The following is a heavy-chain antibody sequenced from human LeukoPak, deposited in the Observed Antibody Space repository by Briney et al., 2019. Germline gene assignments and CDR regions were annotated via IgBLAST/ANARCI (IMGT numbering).Heavy chain of an antibody. CDR3: ARVDGYNAY. D-gene: IGHD5-24*01. Sequence: SETPSLTCTVSGGSISSYYWSWIRQPPGEGLEWIGYIYYSGSTNYNPSLKSRVTISVDTSKNQFSLKLSSVTAADTAVYYCARVDGYNAYWGQGTLVTVSS. CDR2: IYYSGST. CDR1: GGSISSYY. V-gene: IGHV4-59*01. J-gene: IGHJ4*02.